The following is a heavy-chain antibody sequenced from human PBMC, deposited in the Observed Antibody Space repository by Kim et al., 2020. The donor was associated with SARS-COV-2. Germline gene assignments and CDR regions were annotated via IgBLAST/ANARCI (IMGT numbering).Heavy chain of an antibody. V-gene: IGHV3-30-3*01. CDR2: ISYDGSNK. J-gene: IGHJ6*02. CDR1: GFTFSSYA. CDR3: ARDFRWCSSTSCYTGYYYYYGMDV. D-gene: IGHD2-2*02. Sequence: GGSLRLSCAASGFTFSSYAMHWVRQAPGKGLEWVAVISYDGSNKYYADSVKGRFTISRDNSKNTLYLQMNSLRAEDTAVYYCARDFRWCSSTSCYTGYYYYYGMDVWGQGTTVTVSS.